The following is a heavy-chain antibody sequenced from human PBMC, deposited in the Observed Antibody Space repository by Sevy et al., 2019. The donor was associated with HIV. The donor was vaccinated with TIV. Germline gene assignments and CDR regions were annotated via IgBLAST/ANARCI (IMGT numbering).Heavy chain of an antibody. J-gene: IGHJ3*02. CDR2: FDPEDGET. Sequence: ASVKVSCKVSGYTLTELSMHWVRQAPGKGLEWMGGFDPEDGETNYAQKFQGRVTMTEDTSTDTAYMELSSLRSEDTAVYYCATAVLDTAMSDAFDIWGQGTMVTVSS. V-gene: IGHV1-24*01. CDR3: ATAVLDTAMSDAFDI. D-gene: IGHD5-18*01. CDR1: GYTLTELS.